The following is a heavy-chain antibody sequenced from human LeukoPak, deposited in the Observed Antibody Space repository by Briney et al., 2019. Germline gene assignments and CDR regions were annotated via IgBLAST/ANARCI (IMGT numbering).Heavy chain of an antibody. D-gene: IGHD3-16*01. Sequence: PGGSLRLSCAVSGFIVSGNYMTWVRQAPGKGLEWVSVIYGGDKTNYAGSVKGRFSISRDNSKNTVYLQMNSLRVDDTAIYYCARGYDHVWGSFRPLGYYFGMDVWGQGTTVTVSS. J-gene: IGHJ6*02. CDR3: ARGYDHVWGSFRPLGYYFGMDV. V-gene: IGHV3-53*01. CDR1: GFIVSGNY. CDR2: IYGGDKT.